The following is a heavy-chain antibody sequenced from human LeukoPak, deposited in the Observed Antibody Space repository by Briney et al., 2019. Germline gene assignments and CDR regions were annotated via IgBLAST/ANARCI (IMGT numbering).Heavy chain of an antibody. CDR3: ARSYDGSGSYFRAFDY. D-gene: IGHD3-10*01. CDR1: GGSFSGYY. V-gene: IGHV4-34*01. Sequence: SETLSLTCAVYGGSFSGYYWSWIRQPPGKGLEWIGEINHSGSTNYNPSLKSRVTISVDTSKNQFSLKLSSVTAADTAVYYCARSYDGSGSYFRAFDYWGQGTLVTVSS. CDR2: INHSGST. J-gene: IGHJ4*02.